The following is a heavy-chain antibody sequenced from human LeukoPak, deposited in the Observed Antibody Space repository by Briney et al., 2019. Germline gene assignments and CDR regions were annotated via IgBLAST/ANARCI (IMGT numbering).Heavy chain of an antibody. V-gene: IGHV3-7*01. J-gene: IGHJ4*02. CDR2: INQDGSAK. CDR3: ARWDIRGTAHQLDY. CDR1: GFAFSSYW. D-gene: IGHD5-12*01. Sequence: GGSLRLSCAASGFAFSSYWMSWVRQAPGKGLEWVANINQDGSAKYYVASVKGRFTISRDNAKNSIYLQMNSLRAGDTAVYYCARWDIRGTAHQLDYWGQGTLLTVSS.